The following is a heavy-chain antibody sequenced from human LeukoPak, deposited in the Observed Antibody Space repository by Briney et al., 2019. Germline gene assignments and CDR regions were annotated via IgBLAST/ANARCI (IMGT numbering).Heavy chain of an antibody. V-gene: IGHV4-4*07. CDR1: GGSISSYY. Sequence: SETLSLTCTVSGGSISSYYWSWIRQPAGKGLEWIGRIYTSGSTNYNPSLKSRVTMSVDTSKNQFSLKLSSVTAADTAVYYCAREGDLAAATPYSLDPWGQGTLVTVSS. D-gene: IGHD6-13*01. CDR2: IYTSGST. J-gene: IGHJ5*02. CDR3: AREGDLAAATPYSLDP.